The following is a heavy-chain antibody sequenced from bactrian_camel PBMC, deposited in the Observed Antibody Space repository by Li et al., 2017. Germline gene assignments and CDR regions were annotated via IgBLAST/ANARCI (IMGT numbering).Heavy chain of an antibody. CDR2: LSPADGAT. Sequence: QLVESGGGSVQTGESLRLSCAVSGGTDRTNCVAWFRQNPGKRREPVARLSPADGATYYSDSVKGRFTISQDNDRHTVYLQMNSLTPEDTAMYYCASDARLGVCARKVSEWRYWGQGTQVTVS. CDR3: ASDARLGVCARKVSEWRY. V-gene: IGHV3S54*01. CDR1: GGTDRTNC. J-gene: IGHJ4*01. D-gene: IGHD1*01.